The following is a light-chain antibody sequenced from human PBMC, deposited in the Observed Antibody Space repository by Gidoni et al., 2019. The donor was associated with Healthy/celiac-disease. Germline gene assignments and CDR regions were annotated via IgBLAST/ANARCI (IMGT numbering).Light chain of an antibody. J-gene: IGKJ1*01. CDR3: QQSYSTHT. CDR2: AAS. V-gene: IGKV1-39*01. Sequence: DIQMTQSPSSLSASVGDRVTITCRASQSISSYFNWYQQKPGKAPKLLIYAASSLQSGVPSRFSGSGSGTDFTLTISSLQPEDFATYYCQQSYSTHTFXXXTKVEIK. CDR1: QSISSY.